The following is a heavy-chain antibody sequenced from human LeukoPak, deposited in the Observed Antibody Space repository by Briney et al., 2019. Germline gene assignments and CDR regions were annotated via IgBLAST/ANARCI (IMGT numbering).Heavy chain of an antibody. CDR1: GFTFDDYG. Sequence: PGGSLRLSCAASGFTFDDYGMSWVRQAPGKGLEWVSGINWNGGSTGYADSVKGRFTISRDNAKNSLYLQMNSLRAEDTALYHCAREKYSSSSDQNWFDPWGQGTLVTVSS. CDR2: INWNGGST. J-gene: IGHJ5*02. V-gene: IGHV3-20*01. CDR3: AREKYSSSSDQNWFDP. D-gene: IGHD6-6*01.